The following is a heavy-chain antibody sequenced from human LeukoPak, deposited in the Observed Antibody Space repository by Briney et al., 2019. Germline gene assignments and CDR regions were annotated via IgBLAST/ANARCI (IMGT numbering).Heavy chain of an antibody. D-gene: IGHD1-26*01. J-gene: IGHJ3*02. V-gene: IGHV4-59*08. CDR2: IYYSGST. CDR1: GGSISSYY. CDR3: ARHRIGAPDAFDI. Sequence: PSETLSLTCTVSGGSISSYYWSWLRQPPGKGLEWIGYIYYSGSTNYNPSLKSRVTISVDTSKNQFSLKLSSVTAADTAVYYCARHRIGAPDAFDIWGQGTMVTVSS.